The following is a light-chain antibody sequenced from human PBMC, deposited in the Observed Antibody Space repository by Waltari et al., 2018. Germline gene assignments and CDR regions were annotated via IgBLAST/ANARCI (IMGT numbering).Light chain of an antibody. Sequence: QSALTQAPSVSGTPGQRVTISCSGTNYNIGSGPVNWYQQVPGMSPKILIYSNDPRPSGVPDRFSGSKSGTSASLAISGLQSEDEDDYYCATWDGRVNGVLFGGGTKVTVL. CDR3: ATWDGRVNGVL. CDR2: SND. J-gene: IGLJ2*01. CDR1: NYNIGSGP. V-gene: IGLV1-44*01.